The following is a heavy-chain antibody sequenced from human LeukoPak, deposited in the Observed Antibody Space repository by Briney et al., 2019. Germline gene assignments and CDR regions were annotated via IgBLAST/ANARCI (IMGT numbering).Heavy chain of an antibody. D-gene: IGHD3-22*01. V-gene: IGHV1-24*01. CDR1: GYTLTELS. CDR3: ATVAFDSSGWDV. CDR2: FDPEDGET. Sequence: ASVKVSCKVSGYTLTELSMHWVRQAPGQGLEWMGGFDPEDGETIYAQKFKGRVTMNKDPSTDTAYIELSSLRSEDTAVYYCATVAFDSSGWDVWGQGTTVTVSS. J-gene: IGHJ6*02.